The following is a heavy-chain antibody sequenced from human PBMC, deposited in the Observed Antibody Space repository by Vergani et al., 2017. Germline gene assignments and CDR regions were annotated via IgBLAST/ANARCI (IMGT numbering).Heavy chain of an antibody. D-gene: IGHD3-16*01. CDR3: AKHFRGWGMDY. CDR1: GFTLSNSD. V-gene: IGHV3-30*02. J-gene: IGHJ4*02. CDR2: IQLDGSNQ. Sequence: QVQLVESGGGVVQRGGSLRLSCATSGFTLSNSDMQWIRQGPGKGLEFVAFIQLDGSNQYYADSVKGRFTLSRDFSKNTLYLQMNSLRTDDTATYYCAKHFRGWGMDYWGQGTQVIVSS.